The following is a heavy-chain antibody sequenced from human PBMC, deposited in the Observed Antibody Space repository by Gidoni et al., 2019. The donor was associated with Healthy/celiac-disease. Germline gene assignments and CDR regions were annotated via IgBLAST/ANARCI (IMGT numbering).Heavy chain of an antibody. CDR2: IKNKADGGTT. J-gene: IGHJ5*02. CDR1: GVTVRNAW. CDR3: TTTLGVRGVITTPT. Sequence: EVQLVESGGGLVKPGGSLRLSCAASGVTVRNAWMSWVRQAPGKGLEWVGRIKNKADGGTTDYAAPVKGRFTISRDDSKNTLYLQMNSLNTEDTAVYYCTTTLGVRGVITTPTWGQGTLVTVSS. V-gene: IGHV3-15*01. D-gene: IGHD3-10*01.